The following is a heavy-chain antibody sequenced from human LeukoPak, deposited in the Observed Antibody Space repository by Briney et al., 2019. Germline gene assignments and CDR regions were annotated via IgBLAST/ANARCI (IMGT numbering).Heavy chain of an antibody. CDR1: GGSFSGYY. Sequence: SETLSLTCTVSGGSFSGYYWSWIRQPPGKGLEWIGEINHSGSTTYNPSLKHGVRISVDTTKNQSSQKLSSVPAADTAVYYCAILYSSEGWGEGTLVTVS. V-gene: IGHV4-34*01. D-gene: IGHD6-19*01. CDR3: AILYSSEG. J-gene: IGHJ4*02. CDR2: INHSGST.